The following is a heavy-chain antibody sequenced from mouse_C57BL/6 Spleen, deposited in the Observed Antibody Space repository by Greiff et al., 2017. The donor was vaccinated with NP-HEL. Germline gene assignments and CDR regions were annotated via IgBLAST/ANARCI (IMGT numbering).Heavy chain of an antibody. CDR1: GYSFTSYY. D-gene: IGHD2-1*01. CDR3: ARGGSLLGPFAY. J-gene: IGHJ3*01. CDR2: IYPGSGNT. V-gene: IGHV1-66*01. Sequence: QVQLQQSGPELVKPGASVKISCKASGYSFTSYYIHWVKQRPGQGLEWIGWIYPGSGNTKYNEKFKGKATLTADTSSSTAYMQLSSLTSDDSAVYYCARGGSLLGPFAYWGQGTLVTVSA.